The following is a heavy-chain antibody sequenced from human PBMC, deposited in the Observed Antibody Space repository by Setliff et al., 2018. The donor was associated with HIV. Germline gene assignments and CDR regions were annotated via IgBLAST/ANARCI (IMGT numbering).Heavy chain of an antibody. V-gene: IGHV4-34*01. CDR3: ARTHSFQPYYFDY. Sequence: SETLSLTCAVYGGSFSGYYWSWIRQPPGKGLEWIGEINHSGSTNYNPSLRSRVTISVDTSKNQFSLKLSSVTAADTAVYYCARTHSFQPYYFDYWGQGTLVTVSS. D-gene: IGHD5-18*01. CDR2: INHSGST. J-gene: IGHJ4*02. CDR1: GGSFSGYY.